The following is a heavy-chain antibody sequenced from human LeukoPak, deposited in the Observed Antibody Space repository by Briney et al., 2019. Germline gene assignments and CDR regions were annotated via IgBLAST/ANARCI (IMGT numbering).Heavy chain of an antibody. CDR2: ISASGGIT. V-gene: IGHV3-23*01. CDR1: GFTFSSYA. D-gene: IGHD1-1*01. CDR3: AKSGTSRDY. J-gene: IGHJ4*02. Sequence: GGSLRLSCAASGFTFSSYAMTWVRQAPGKGLEWVSGISASGGITYYADSVKGRFTISRDNSKNTLYLQMNSLRAEDTAVYYCAKSGTSRDYWSQGTLVTVSS.